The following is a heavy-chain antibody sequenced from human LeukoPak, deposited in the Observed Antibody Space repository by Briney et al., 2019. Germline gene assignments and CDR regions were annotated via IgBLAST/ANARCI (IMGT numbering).Heavy chain of an antibody. CDR1: GFTFSSYS. CDR3: ARVPLPGIAAAAPNWYFDL. D-gene: IGHD6-13*01. J-gene: IGHJ2*01. CDR2: ISSSSSII. V-gene: IGHV3-48*02. Sequence: PGGSLRLSCAASGFTFSSYSMNWVRQAPGKGLEWISYISSSSSIIYYADSVKGRFTISRDNAKNSLHLQMNSLRDEDTAVYYCARVPLPGIAAAAPNWYFDLWGRGTLVTVSS.